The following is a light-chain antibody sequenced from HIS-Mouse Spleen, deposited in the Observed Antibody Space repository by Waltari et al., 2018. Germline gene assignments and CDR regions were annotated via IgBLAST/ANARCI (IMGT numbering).Light chain of an antibody. J-gene: IGLJ3*02. CDR1: SLRSYY. CDR3: NSRDSSGNHWV. CDR2: GKN. Sequence: SSELTQDPAVSLALGQTVRITCQGDSLRSYYASWYQQKPGQAPVLVIYGKNNRPSGIPDRFSGSSSGNTASLTITGAQAEGEADYYCNSRDSSGNHWVFGGGTKLTVL. V-gene: IGLV3-19*01.